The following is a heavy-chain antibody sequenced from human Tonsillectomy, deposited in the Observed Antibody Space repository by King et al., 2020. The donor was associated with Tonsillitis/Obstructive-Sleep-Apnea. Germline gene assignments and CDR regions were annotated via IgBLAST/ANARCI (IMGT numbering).Heavy chain of an antibody. CDR2: INAGNGNT. CDR3: ARDGWELLSLNYYYYRDV. Sequence: QLVQSGAEVKKPGASVKVSCKASGYTFTNYAMHWVRQAPGQRFEWMGWINAGNGNTKYSQKFQGRVTITRDTSSSTAYMELSSLRSEDTAVYYCARDGWELLSLNYYYYRDVWGKGTTLTVSS. D-gene: IGHD1-26*01. V-gene: IGHV1-3*01. CDR1: GYTFTNYA. J-gene: IGHJ6*03.